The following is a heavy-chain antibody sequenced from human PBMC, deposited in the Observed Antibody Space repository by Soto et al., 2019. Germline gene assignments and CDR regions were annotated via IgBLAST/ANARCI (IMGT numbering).Heavy chain of an antibody. CDR1: GFTFNDYY. CDR2: ISSSSGYT. D-gene: IGHD4-17*01. J-gene: IGHJ4*02. V-gene: IGHV3-11*06. Sequence: QVQLVESGGGLVKPGGSLRLSCVASGFTFNDYYMSWIRQAPGKGLEWVSYISSSSGYTNYADSVKARFTIPRDNARNSLYLQMNSLRAEDTGVYYWARGRTTVTDFWGQGTLVTVAS. CDR3: ARGRTTVTDF.